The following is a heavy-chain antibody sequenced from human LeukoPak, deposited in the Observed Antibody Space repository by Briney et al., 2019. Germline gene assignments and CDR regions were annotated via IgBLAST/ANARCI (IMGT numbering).Heavy chain of an antibody. CDR2: INHSGST. D-gene: IGHD6-19*01. V-gene: IGHV4-34*01. J-gene: IGHJ4*02. Sequence: SETLSLTCAVYGGSFSGYYWSWIRQPPGKGLEWIGEINHSGSTNYNPSLKSRVTISVDTSKNQFSLELSSVTAADTAVYYCARLIAVAGIYYFDYWGQGTLVTVSS. CDR1: GGSFSGYY. CDR3: ARLIAVAGIYYFDY.